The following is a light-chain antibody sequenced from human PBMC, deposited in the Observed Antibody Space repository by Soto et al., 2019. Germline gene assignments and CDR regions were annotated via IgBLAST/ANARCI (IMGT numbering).Light chain of an antibody. CDR2: QAS. V-gene: IGKV1-5*03. Sequence: DIQMTQSPSTLSASVGDRVTITCRASQSISSWLAWYQQKPGKAPKLLIYQASSLDSGVPSRFSGSGSGTEFTLTITSLQPADFATYYCQQYNSFSHTFGQGTKVEIK. CDR3: QQYNSFSHT. CDR1: QSISSW. J-gene: IGKJ1*01.